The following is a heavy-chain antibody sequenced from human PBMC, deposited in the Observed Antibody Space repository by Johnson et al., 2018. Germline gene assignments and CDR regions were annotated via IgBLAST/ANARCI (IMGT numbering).Heavy chain of an antibody. Sequence: VQLVESGGGLVQPGGSLRLSCAASGFTFSSYAMSWVRQAPGKGLEWISAITASGGTTYYVESVLGRFTIARDISKNTLYVQMTSLTAEDTAVYYCAKHHSFPMTRTYFQYWGQGTLVTVS. CDR3: AKHHSFPMTRTYFQY. CDR2: ITASGGTT. J-gene: IGHJ1*01. CDR1: GFTFSSYA. D-gene: IGHD3-22*01. V-gene: IGHV3-23*04.